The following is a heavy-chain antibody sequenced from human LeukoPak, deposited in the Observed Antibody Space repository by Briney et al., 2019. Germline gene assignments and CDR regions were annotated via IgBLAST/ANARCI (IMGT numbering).Heavy chain of an antibody. D-gene: IGHD3-10*01. CDR1: GGSISSSRDY. CDR2: IYYSGYT. Sequence: SETLSLTCIVSGGSISSSRDYWAWIRQPPGKGLEWIGYIYYSGYTNYNPSLKSRVTISVDTSKNQFSLKLSSVTAADTAVYYCARTTMVRGTYYMDVWGKGTTVTISS. J-gene: IGHJ6*03. CDR3: ARTTMVRGTYYMDV. V-gene: IGHV4-61*05.